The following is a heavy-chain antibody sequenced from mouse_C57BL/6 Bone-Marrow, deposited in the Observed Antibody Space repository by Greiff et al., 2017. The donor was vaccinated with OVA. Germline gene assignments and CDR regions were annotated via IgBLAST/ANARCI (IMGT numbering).Heavy chain of an antibody. CDR3: ARIIRITTVVAPYYAMDY. CDR1: GYTFTDYY. V-gene: IGHV1-26*01. D-gene: IGHD1-1*01. Sequence: VQLQQSGPELVKPGASVKISCKASGYTFTDYYMNWVKQSHGKSLEWIGDINPNNGGTSYNQKFKGKATLTVDKSSSTAYMELRSLTSEDSAVYYCARIIRITTVVAPYYAMDYWGQGTSVTVSS. J-gene: IGHJ4*01. CDR2: INPNNGGT.